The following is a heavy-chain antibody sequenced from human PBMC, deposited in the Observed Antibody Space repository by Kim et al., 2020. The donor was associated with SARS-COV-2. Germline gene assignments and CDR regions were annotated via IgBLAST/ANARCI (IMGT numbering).Heavy chain of an antibody. J-gene: IGHJ5*02. V-gene: IGHV1-69*02. D-gene: IGHD2-15*01. CDR2: IIPILGIA. Sequence: SVKVSCKASGGTFSSYTISWVRQAPGQGLEWMGRIIPILGIANYAQKFQGRVTITADKSTSTAYMELSSLRSEDTAVYYCARGSIPRSWAPNPNNWFDPWGQGTLVTVSS. CDR3: ARGSIPRSWAPNPNNWFDP. CDR1: GGTFSSYT.